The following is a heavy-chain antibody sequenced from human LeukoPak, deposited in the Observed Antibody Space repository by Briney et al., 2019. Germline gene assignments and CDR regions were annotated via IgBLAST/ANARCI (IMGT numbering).Heavy chain of an antibody. D-gene: IGHD5-18*01. CDR3: ARDGYSYGSGAFDI. V-gene: IGHV3-23*01. J-gene: IGHJ3*02. Sequence: GGSLRLSCAASGFNFSNYAMSWVRQAPGKGLEWVSAISGSGGSTYYADSVKGRFTISRDNAKNSLYLQMNSLRAEDTAVYYCARDGYSYGSGAFDIWGQGTMVTVSS. CDR2: ISGSGGST. CDR1: GFNFSNYA.